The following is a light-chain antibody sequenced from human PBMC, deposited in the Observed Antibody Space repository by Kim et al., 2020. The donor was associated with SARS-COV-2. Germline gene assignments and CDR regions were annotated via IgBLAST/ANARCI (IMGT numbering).Light chain of an antibody. CDR2: GKN. V-gene: IGLV3-19*01. J-gene: IGLJ3*02. Sequence: ALGKTVRITCQGDSLRTCYASWYQQKPGQAPVLVFYGKNNRPSGIPDRFSGSYSGNTASLTITAAQAEDEADYYCNSRESSANHWMFGGGTQLTVL. CDR1: SLRTCY. CDR3: NSRESSANHWM.